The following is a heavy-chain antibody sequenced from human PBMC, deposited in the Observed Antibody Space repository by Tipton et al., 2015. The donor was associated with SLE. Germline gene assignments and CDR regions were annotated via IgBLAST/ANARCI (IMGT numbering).Heavy chain of an antibody. CDR1: GGSISSSSYY. D-gene: IGHD3-22*01. V-gene: IGHV4-39*07. CDR2: IYYSGRT. CDR3: AIPMDNSGRFYAFDI. J-gene: IGHJ3*02. Sequence: TLSLTCTVSGGSISSSSYYWGWIRQPPGKGLEWIGSIYYSGRTYYNPSLKSRVTISVDTSTNQFSPKLSSVTAADTAMYYWAIPMDNSGRFYAFDIWGQGTMVTVSS.